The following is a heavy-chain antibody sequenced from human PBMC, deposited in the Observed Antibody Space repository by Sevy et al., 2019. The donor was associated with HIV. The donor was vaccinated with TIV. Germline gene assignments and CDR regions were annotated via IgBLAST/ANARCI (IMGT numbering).Heavy chain of an antibody. D-gene: IGHD6-13*01. Sequence: GGSLRLSCAASGFTFSNYNMHWVRQAPGKGLEWISSITSGTRYMDYADSVKGRFTISTNSAKNSLYLQMNSLRVEDTAVYYCARGVGSNWFFNYWGQGALVTVSS. J-gene: IGHJ4*02. CDR3: ARGVGSNWFFNY. CDR1: GFTFSNYN. V-gene: IGHV3-21*01. CDR2: ITSGTRYM.